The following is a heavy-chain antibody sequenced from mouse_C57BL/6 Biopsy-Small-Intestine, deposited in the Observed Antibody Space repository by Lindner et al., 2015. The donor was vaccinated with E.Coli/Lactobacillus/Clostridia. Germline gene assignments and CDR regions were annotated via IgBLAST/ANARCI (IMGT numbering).Heavy chain of an antibody. D-gene: IGHD6-1*01. CDR3: ARDVWPRHPISGSPLDV. CDR1: GYTFTTYG. J-gene: IGHJ1*01. V-gene: IGHV1-14*01. Sequence: SVKVSCKASGYTFTTYGISWVRQAPGQGLEWMGWIGVYNDNTKYAQKLQDRVTVTTDTSTSTAYMELRSLSSDDTAVYYCARDVWPRHPISGSPLDVWGQGTTVTVSS. CDR2: IGVYNDNT.